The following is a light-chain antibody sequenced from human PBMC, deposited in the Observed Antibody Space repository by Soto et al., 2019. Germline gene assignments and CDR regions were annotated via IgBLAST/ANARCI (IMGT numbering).Light chain of an antibody. Sequence: EIVLTQSPGTLSLSPGERATLSCRASQSVSSSYLAWYLQKPGQAPRLLIYGASSRATGIPDRFSGRGSGTDFTLTISRLEPEDVAGYYCQQYGSSPPLFTFGPGTKVDIK. CDR1: QSVSSSY. V-gene: IGKV3-20*01. CDR2: GAS. J-gene: IGKJ3*01. CDR3: QQYGSSPPLFT.